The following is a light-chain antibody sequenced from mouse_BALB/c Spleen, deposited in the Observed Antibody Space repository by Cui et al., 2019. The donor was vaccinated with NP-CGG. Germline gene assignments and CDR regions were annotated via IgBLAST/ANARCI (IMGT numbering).Light chain of an antibody. CDR1: TGAVTTSNY. CDR2: GTI. CDR3: ALWYSNHWV. V-gene: IGLV1*01. J-gene: IGLJ1*01. Sequence: QAVVTQESALTTSPGETVTLTCRSSTGAVTTSNYANWVQDKPDHLFTGLIGGTINRAPGVPARFSGSLIGDKAALSITGAQTEDEAIYFCALWYSNHWVFGGGTKLTVL.